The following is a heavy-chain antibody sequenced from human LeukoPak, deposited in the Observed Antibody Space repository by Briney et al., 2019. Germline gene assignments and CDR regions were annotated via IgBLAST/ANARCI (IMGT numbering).Heavy chain of an antibody. Sequence: PSETLSLTWTVSGGSISSYYWSWIRQPPGKGLEWIGYIYYSGSTNYNPSLKGRFTISVDTSKNQFSLKLSSVTAADTAVYYCARDSESGSYAAYWGQGTLVTVSS. CDR3: ARDSESGSYAAY. CDR2: IYYSGST. J-gene: IGHJ4*02. CDR1: GGSISSYY. D-gene: IGHD1-26*01. V-gene: IGHV4-59*01.